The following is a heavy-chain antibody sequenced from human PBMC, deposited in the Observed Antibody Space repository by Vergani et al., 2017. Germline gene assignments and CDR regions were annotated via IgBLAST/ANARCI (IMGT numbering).Heavy chain of an antibody. J-gene: IGHJ4*02. CDR1: GGSFSDYY. CDR2: VNHGGST. V-gene: IGHV4-34*01. D-gene: IGHD3-16*02. CDR3: ASIARAPTRRNPPPDY. Sequence: QVQLQEWGAGLLKTSETLSLTCGVSGGSFSDYYWSWIRQAPGMGLEWIGEVNHGGSTNYNPSLKSRVYISVDTSKNQFSLQLTSVTAADSALYFCASIARAPTRRNPPPDYWGQGILVTVSS.